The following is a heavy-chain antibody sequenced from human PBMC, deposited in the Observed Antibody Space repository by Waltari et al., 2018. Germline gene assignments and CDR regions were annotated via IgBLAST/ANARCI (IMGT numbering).Heavy chain of an antibody. CDR3: AREGYTSGRAGIFDY. J-gene: IGHJ4*02. CDR2: MSYDGYSK. Sequence: LVGSGGDVVKSGRSLRLSCVSSRSAFNNYIMYWVRQAPGKGLEWVSAMSYDGYSKYYADSVKGRFTISRDDSLNTVYLQLDSLTVEDTAIYYCAREGYTSGRAGIFDYWGQGTLVTVSS. D-gene: IGHD6-19*01. V-gene: IGHV3-30-3*01. CDR1: RSAFNNYI.